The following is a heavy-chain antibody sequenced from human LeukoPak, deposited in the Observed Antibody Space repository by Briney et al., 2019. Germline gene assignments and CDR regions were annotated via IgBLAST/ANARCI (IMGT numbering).Heavy chain of an antibody. D-gene: IGHD6-13*01. CDR3: ASGRQLGY. V-gene: IGHV3-7*01. CDR2: IKEDGSEK. CDR1: GFTFSNYW. Sequence: GGSLRLPCAASGFTFSNYWMSWVRQAPGKGLEWVANIKEDGSEKYYVDSVKGRFTISRDNARNSLYLQMNSLRAEDTAVYYCASGRQLGYWGQGTLVTVSS. J-gene: IGHJ4*02.